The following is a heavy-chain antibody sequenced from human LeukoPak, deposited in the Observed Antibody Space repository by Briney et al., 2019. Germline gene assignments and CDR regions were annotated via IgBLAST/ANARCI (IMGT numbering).Heavy chain of an antibody. CDR2: IYYSGST. Sequence: SETLSLTCTVSGGSISSSSYYWSWIRQPPGKGLEWIGYIYYSGSTNYNPSLKSRVTISVDTSKNQFSLKLSSVTAADTAVYYCARESLGFYYYYGMDVWGQGTTVTVSS. CDR3: ARESLGFYYYYGMDV. V-gene: IGHV4-61*01. J-gene: IGHJ6*02. CDR1: GGSISSSSYY.